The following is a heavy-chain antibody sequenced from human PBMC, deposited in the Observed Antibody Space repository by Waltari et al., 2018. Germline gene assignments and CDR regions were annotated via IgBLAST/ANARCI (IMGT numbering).Heavy chain of an antibody. V-gene: IGHV4-38-2*01. CDR3: AGQWLVQSDAFDI. CDR2: IYHSGST. J-gene: IGHJ3*02. CDR1: GYSISSGYY. D-gene: IGHD6-19*01. Sequence: QVQLQESGPGLVKPSETLSLTCAVSGYSISSGYYWGWIRQPPGKGLEWIGSIYHSGSTYYNPSLKSRVTISVDTSKNQFSLKLSSVTAADTAVYYCAGQWLVQSDAFDIWGQGTMVTVSS.